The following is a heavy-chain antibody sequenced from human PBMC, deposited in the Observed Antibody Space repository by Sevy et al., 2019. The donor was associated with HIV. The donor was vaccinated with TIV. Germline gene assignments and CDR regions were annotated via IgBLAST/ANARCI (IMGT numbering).Heavy chain of an antibody. V-gene: IGHV1-2*02. D-gene: IGHD4-4*01. J-gene: IGHJ6*02. CDR3: ARLTTQPTSDLYGMDV. Sequence: ASVKVSCKASGYIFTDYYIHWVRQAPGQGLEWMAWINSDSGVTNYAQRFQGEVTVTRDTSLSKAYLELSRLKSNDTAIYYCARLTTQPTSDLYGMDVWGQGTRVTVSS. CDR2: INSDSGVT. CDR1: GYIFTDYY.